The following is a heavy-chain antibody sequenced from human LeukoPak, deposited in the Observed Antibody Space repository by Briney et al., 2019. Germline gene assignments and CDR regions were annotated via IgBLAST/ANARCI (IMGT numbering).Heavy chain of an antibody. Sequence: PGGSLGPSCAASGFTFSNYAMNWVRQAPGQGLEWVSVIRDSDGSTNYADSVRGRFTTSRDNSKNTLYLQMNSLRAEDTAVYYCAKGFFPYIAAARLDYYYAMDVWGQGTTVIVSS. CDR2: IRDSDGST. V-gene: IGHV3-23*01. D-gene: IGHD6-13*01. CDR1: GFTFSNYA. CDR3: AKGFFPYIAAARLDYYYAMDV. J-gene: IGHJ6*02.